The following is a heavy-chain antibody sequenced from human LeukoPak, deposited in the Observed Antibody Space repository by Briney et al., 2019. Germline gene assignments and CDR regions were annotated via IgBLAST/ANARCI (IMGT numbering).Heavy chain of an antibody. Sequence: SETLSLTCTVSGASISSYYWSWIRQPAGKGLEWLGRIYPSGSTNYNPSLKSRVTMSVDTSTNHFSLRLSSVTAADTAVYYCARGWEAAAGYFDYWGQGTLVTVSS. CDR1: GASISSYY. J-gene: IGHJ4*02. D-gene: IGHD6-13*01. V-gene: IGHV4-4*07. CDR2: IYPSGST. CDR3: ARGWEAAAGYFDY.